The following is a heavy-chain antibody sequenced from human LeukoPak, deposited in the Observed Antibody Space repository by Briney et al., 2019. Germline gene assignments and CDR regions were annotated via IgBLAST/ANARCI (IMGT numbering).Heavy chain of an antibody. CDR2: IIPIFGTA. D-gene: IGHD6-19*01. CDR1: GGTFSSYA. CDR3: ARELRGYSSGWPLYYFDY. V-gene: IGHV1-69*05. Sequence: ASVKVSCKASGGTFSSYAISWVRQAPGQGLDWMGGIIPIFGTANYAQKFQGRVTITTDESTSTAYVELSSLRSEDTAVYYCARELRGYSSGWPLYYFDYWGQGTLVTVSS. J-gene: IGHJ4*02.